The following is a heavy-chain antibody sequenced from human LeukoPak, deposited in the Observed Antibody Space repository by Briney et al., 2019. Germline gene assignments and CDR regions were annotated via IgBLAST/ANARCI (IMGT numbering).Heavy chain of an antibody. CDR2: FDPEDGET. D-gene: IGHD2-2*01. CDR1: GYTLTELS. CDR3: ATLRSGRYCSGTSCSQDY. J-gene: IGHJ4*02. Sequence: ASVKVSCKVSGYTLTELSMHWVRQAPGKGLEWMGGFDPEDGETIYAQKFQGRVTMTEDTSTDTAYMELSSLRSEDTAVYYCATLRSGRYCSGTSCSQDYWGQGTLVTVSS. V-gene: IGHV1-24*01.